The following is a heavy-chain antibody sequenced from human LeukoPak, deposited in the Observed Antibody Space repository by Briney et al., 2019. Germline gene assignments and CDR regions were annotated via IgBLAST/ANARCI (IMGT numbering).Heavy chain of an antibody. CDR2: IYTSGST. D-gene: IGHD3-3*01. J-gene: IGHJ5*02. V-gene: IGHV4-61*02. Sequence: SETLSLTCTVSGGSISSGSYYWSWIRQPAGKGLGWIGRIYTSGSTNYNPSLKSRVTISVDTSKNQFSLKLSSVTAADTAVYYCAREPHVLRFLEWLNWFDPWGQGTLVTVSS. CDR3: AREPHVLRFLEWLNWFDP. CDR1: GGSISSGSYY.